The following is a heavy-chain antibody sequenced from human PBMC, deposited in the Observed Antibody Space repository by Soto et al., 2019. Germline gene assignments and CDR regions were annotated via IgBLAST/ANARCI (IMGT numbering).Heavy chain of an antibody. D-gene: IGHD2-15*01. J-gene: IGHJ1*01. Sequence: QLRLQESGSGLVKPSQTLSLTCAVSGGSISSGGYSWSWIRQPPGKGLEWIGDIYHSGRTYYSTALKSRVTISVDRSKNQFALKLSSVTAADTAVYYCARGSPVVIQHWGQGTLVTVSS. CDR1: GGSISSGGYS. V-gene: IGHV4-30-2*01. CDR2: IYHSGRT. CDR3: ARGSPVVIQH.